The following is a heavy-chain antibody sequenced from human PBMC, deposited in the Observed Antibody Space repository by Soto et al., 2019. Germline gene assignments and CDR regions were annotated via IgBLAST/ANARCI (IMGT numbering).Heavy chain of an antibody. Sequence: GGSLRLSCAASGFIFRDWFMSWIRQAPGKGLEWISYISKDSGRATRYADSVKGRFTISRDNSKNTLYLQMNSLRAEDTAVYYCAKEGYSSGWLDAFDIWGQGTMVTVSS. CDR1: GFIFRDWF. V-gene: IGHV3-11*01. J-gene: IGHJ3*02. D-gene: IGHD6-19*01. CDR3: AKEGYSSGWLDAFDI. CDR2: ISKDSGRAT.